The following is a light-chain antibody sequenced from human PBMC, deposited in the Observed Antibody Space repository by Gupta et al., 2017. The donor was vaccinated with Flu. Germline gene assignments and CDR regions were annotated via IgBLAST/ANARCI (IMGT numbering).Light chain of an antibody. CDR3: AVWDDSLNGHLV. J-gene: IGLJ3*02. CDR2: KNS. Sequence: SGTSSNIGRYFVSWYQVLPGTGPRLLIYKNSQRPSGVPDRFSGSKSGTSASLAVSGLRAEDQADYYCAVWDDSLNGHLVFGGGTKLTVL. CDR1: SSNIGRYF. V-gene: IGLV1-47*01.